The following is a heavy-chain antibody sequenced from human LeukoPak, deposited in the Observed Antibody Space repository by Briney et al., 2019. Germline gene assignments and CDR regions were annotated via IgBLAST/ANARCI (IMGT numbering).Heavy chain of an antibody. CDR2: INPSGGST. Sequence: ASVKVSCKASGYTFTSYYMHWVRQAPGQGLEWMGIINPSGGSTSYAQKLQGRVTMTTDTSTSTAYMELRSLRSDDTAVYYCARSYSNYGRYFDYWGQGTLVTVSS. CDR1: GYTFTSYY. CDR3: ARSYSNYGRYFDY. J-gene: IGHJ4*02. D-gene: IGHD4-11*01. V-gene: IGHV1-46*01.